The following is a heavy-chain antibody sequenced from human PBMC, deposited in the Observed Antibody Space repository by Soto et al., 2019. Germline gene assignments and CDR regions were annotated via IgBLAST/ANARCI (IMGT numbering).Heavy chain of an antibody. CDR1: GFTFSDYY. V-gene: IGHV3-11*05. Sequence: QVQLVESGGGLVKPGGSLRLSCAASGFTFSDYYMSWIRQAPGKGLEWVSYISSSRSYTNYADSVKGRFTISRDNAKNSLYLQMNSLRDEDTAVYYCAGDSYIVTGSDAFDIWGQGTMVTVSS. J-gene: IGHJ3*02. CDR3: AGDSYIVTGSDAFDI. CDR2: ISSSRSYT. D-gene: IGHD3-9*01.